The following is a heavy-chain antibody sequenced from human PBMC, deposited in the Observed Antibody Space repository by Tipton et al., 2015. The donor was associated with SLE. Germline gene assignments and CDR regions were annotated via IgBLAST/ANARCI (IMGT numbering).Heavy chain of an antibody. CDR1: GGSFSGYY. CDR2: INHSGST. Sequence: TLSLTCAVYGGSFSGYYWSWIRQPPGKELEWIGEINHSGSTNYNPSLKSRVTISVDTSKNQFSLKLSSVTAADTAVYYCARGVYGSGFNYWGQGPLVTVSS. CDR3: ARGVYGSGFNY. V-gene: IGHV4-34*01. J-gene: IGHJ4*02. D-gene: IGHD3-10*01.